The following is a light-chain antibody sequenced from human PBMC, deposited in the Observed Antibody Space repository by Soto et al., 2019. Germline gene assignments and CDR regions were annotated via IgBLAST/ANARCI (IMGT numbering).Light chain of an antibody. J-gene: IGKJ1*01. CDR2: GAS. V-gene: IGKV3-20*01. CDR1: QSFGSTS. CDR3: QQYGSTPRT. Sequence: ELVLTQNPGTLSLSPGERATLSCRASQSFGSTSLAWYQQKPGQSPRLLIYGASSRATGIPDRFSGSGSGTDFTLTISRLEPEDFAVYYCQQYGSTPRTFGQGTKVDI.